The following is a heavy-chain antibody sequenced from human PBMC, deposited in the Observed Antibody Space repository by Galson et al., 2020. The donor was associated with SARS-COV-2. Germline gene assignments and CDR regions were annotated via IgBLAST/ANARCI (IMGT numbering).Heavy chain of an antibody. Sequence: HGESLKISCQAYGYKFTSYWIGWVRHMPGKGLEWVGIIYPSDYDTRYSPSFQGQVTISADMSTNTAYLQWSGLTASDTAIYYCARHRLATDRPTSSSDYWGQGTLVTVSS. D-gene: IGHD1-1*01. CDR1: GYKFTSYW. V-gene: IGHV5-51*01. CDR2: IYPSDYDT. J-gene: IGHJ4*02. CDR3: ARHRLATDRPTSSSDY.